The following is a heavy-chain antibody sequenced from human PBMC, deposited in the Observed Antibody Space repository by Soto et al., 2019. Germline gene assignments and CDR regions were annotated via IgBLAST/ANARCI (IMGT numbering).Heavy chain of an antibody. CDR3: ARGYDYGDY. CDR1: GGSISSYY. V-gene: IGHV4-59*01. D-gene: IGHD2-2*01. Sequence: QVQLQESGPGLVKPSETLSLTCTVSGGSISSYYWSWIRQPPGKGLEWIGYIYYSGSTNYNPSLKSRVTISXDTSKNQXXXXXXXVTAADTAVYYCARGYDYGDYWGQGTLVTVSS. J-gene: IGHJ4*02. CDR2: IYYSGST.